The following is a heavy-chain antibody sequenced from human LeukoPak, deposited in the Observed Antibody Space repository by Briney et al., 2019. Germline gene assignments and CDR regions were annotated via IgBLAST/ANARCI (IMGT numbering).Heavy chain of an antibody. D-gene: IGHD4-17*01. CDR1: GFTFSSYG. J-gene: IGHJ6*03. Sequence: GGSLRLSCAASGFTFSSYGMHWVRQAPGKGLEWVAFIRYDGSNKYYADSVKGRFTISRDNSKNTLYLQMNSLRAEDTAVYYCADYGVYTGYYFMDVWGKGTTVTVSS. CDR2: IRYDGSNK. CDR3: ADYGVYTGYYFMDV. V-gene: IGHV3-30*02.